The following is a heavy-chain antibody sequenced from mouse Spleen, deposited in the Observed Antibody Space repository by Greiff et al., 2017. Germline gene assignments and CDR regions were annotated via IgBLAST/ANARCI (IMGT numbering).Heavy chain of an antibody. J-gene: IGHJ1*01. CDR3: ARETHYYGSSYRYFDV. CDR1: GYSITSGYY. Sequence: EVKLMESGPGLVKPSQSLSLTCSVTGYSITSGYYWNWIRQFPGNKLEWMGYISYDGSNNYNPSLKNRISITRDTSKNQFFLKLNSVTTEDTATYYCARETHYYGSSYRYFDVWGAGTTVTVSS. CDR2: ISYDGSN. D-gene: IGHD1-1*01. V-gene: IGHV3-6*01.